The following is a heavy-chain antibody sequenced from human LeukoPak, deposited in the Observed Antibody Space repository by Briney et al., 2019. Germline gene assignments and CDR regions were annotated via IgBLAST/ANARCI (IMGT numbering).Heavy chain of an antibody. Sequence: AGGSLRLSCAASGFTYSNYAMNWVRQAPGKGLEWVSSIFPSGGEIHYADSVRGRFTISRDNSKSTLSLQMNSLRAEDTAIYYCATYRQVLLPFESWGQGTLVTVSS. CDR2: IFPSGGEI. CDR3: ATYRQVLLPFES. V-gene: IGHV3-23*01. CDR1: GFTYSNYA. D-gene: IGHD2-8*02. J-gene: IGHJ4*02.